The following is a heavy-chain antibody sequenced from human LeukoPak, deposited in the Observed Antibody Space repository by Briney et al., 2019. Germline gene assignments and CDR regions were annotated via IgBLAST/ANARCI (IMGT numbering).Heavy chain of an antibody. J-gene: IGHJ4*02. CDR1: GFTFSTYT. CDR2: ISSSSSYI. Sequence: GGSLRLSCAASGFTFSTYTMSWVRQAPGKGLEWVSSISSSSSYIYYADSVKGRFTISRDNSKNTLYLQMNSLRAEDTAVYYCAKDQWSFSYFDYWGQGTLVTVSS. D-gene: IGHD1-26*01. V-gene: IGHV3-21*04. CDR3: AKDQWSFSYFDY.